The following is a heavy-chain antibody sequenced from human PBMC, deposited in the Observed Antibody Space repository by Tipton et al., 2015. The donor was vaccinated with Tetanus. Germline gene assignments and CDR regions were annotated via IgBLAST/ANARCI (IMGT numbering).Heavy chain of an antibody. Sequence: SLRLSCAASGFTFNTFWMHWVRQAPGKGLEWVSHINRDGSSTNYADSVKGRFTISRDNARNTLYLKRNSLTAEDTAVYYCARDGPESSAYYFDSWGQGMLVPVSS. D-gene: IGHD6-19*01. CDR2: INRDGSST. V-gene: IGHV3-74*01. CDR1: GFTFNTFW. CDR3: ARDGPESSAYYFDS. J-gene: IGHJ4*02.